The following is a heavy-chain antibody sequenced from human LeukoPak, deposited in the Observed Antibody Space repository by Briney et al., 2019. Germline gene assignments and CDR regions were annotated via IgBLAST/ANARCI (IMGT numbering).Heavy chain of an antibody. CDR3: VKGVVVPAAMITPFDY. CDR1: GFTFSSYA. CDR2: ISSNGGST. J-gene: IGHJ4*02. V-gene: IGHV3-64D*09. D-gene: IGHD2-2*01. Sequence: GGSLTLSCSASGFTFSSYAMHWVRQAPGKGLEYVSAISSNGGSTYYADSVKGRFTISRDNSKNTLYLQMSSLRAEDTAVYYCVKGVVVPAAMITPFDYWGQGTLVTVSS.